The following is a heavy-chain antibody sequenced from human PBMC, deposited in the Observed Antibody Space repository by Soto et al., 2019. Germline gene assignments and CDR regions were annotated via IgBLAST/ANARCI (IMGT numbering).Heavy chain of an antibody. CDR3: AREPQPVWGSYRYTSSFDY. D-gene: IGHD3-16*02. CDR2: IYYSGST. J-gene: IGHJ4*02. Sequence: SETLSLTCTVSGGSISSGGYYWSWIRQHPGKGLEWIGYIYYSGSTYYNPSLKSRITINPDTSKNQFSLQLNSVTPEDTAVYYCAREPQPVWGSYRYTSSFDYWGQGTQVTVSS. V-gene: IGHV4-31*03. CDR1: GGSISSGGYY.